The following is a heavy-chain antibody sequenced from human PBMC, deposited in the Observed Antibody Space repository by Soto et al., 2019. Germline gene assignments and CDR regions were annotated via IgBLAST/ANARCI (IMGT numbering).Heavy chain of an antibody. CDR3: ARSGVRFLEWLPHDAFDI. Sequence: RASVKVSCKASGYTFTSYGISWVRQAPGQGLEWMGWISAYNGNTNYAQKLQGRVTMTTDTSTSTAYMELRSLRSDDTAVYYCARSGVRFLEWLPHDAFDIWGQGTMVTVSS. D-gene: IGHD3-3*01. J-gene: IGHJ3*02. V-gene: IGHV1-18*01. CDR2: ISAYNGNT. CDR1: GYTFTSYG.